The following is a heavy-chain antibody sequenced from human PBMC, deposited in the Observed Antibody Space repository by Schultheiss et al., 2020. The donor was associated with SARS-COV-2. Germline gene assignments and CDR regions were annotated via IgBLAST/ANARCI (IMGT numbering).Heavy chain of an antibody. V-gene: IGHV4-34*01. CDR2: IYHSGST. CDR1: GGSFSGYY. Sequence: SETLSLTCAVYGGSFSGYYWSWIRQPPGKGLEWIGSIYHSGSTYYNPSLKSRVTISVDTSKNQFSLKLSSVTAADTAVYYCARVPRSPFAAVKQWLFDYWGQGTLVTVSS. CDR3: ARVPRSPFAAVKQWLFDY. D-gene: IGHD6-19*01. J-gene: IGHJ4*02.